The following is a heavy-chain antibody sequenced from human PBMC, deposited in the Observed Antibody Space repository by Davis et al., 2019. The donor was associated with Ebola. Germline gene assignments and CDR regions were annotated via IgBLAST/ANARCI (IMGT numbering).Heavy chain of an antibody. CDR2: ISYSGTT. CDR1: GGSISSGAYY. V-gene: IGHV4-31*03. CDR3: ARSSYYGPDV. J-gene: IGHJ6*02. Sequence: SETLSLTCTVSGGSISSGAYYWTWIHQHPGKGLEWIGFISYSGTTYYNPSLKSRVTMSIDTSKNQFSLKLSSVTAADTAVYYCARSSYYGPDVWGQGTTVTVSS. D-gene: IGHD3-10*01.